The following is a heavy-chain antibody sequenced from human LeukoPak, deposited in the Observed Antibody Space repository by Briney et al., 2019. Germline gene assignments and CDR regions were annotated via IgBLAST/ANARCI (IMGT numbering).Heavy chain of an antibody. CDR2: IYSGGST. V-gene: IGHV3-53*01. D-gene: IGHD1-26*01. CDR1: GFTVSSNY. CDR3: ASPGATRNYYYGMDV. Sequence: GGSLRLSCAASGFTVSSNYMSWVRQAPGKGLEWVSVIYSGGSTYYADSVKGRFTISRDNSKNTLYLQMNSLRAEDTAVYYCASPGATRNYYYGMDVWGQGTLVTVSS. J-gene: IGHJ6*02.